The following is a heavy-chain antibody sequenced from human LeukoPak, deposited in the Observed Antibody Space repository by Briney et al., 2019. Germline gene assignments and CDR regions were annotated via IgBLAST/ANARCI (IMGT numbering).Heavy chain of an antibody. D-gene: IGHD2-15*01. Sequence: SETLSLTCAVYGGSFSGYYWSRIRQPPGKGLEWIGEINHSGSTNYNPSLKSRVTISVDTSKNQSSLKLSSVTAADTAVYYCARGPLRGYCSGGSCYSGLFDYWGQGTLVTVSS. CDR3: ARGPLRGYCSGGSCYSGLFDY. CDR2: INHSGST. CDR1: GGSFSGYY. V-gene: IGHV4-34*01. J-gene: IGHJ4*02.